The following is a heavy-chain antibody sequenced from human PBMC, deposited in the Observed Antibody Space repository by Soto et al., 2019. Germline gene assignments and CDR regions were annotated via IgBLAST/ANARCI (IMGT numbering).Heavy chain of an antibody. CDR1: GYTFTSYY. CDR2: INPSGGST. V-gene: IGHV1-46*01. Sequence: QVQLVQSGAEVKKPGASVKVSCKASGYTFTSYYMHWVRQAPGQGLEWMGIINPSGGSTSYAQKFQRRVTRTRNTSTGTVYMELSSLRSEDTAVYYCAPQLGGGYSRSVGVNGFDIWGQGTMVTVSS. J-gene: IGHJ3*02. D-gene: IGHD6-6*01. CDR3: APQLGGGYSRSVGVNGFDI.